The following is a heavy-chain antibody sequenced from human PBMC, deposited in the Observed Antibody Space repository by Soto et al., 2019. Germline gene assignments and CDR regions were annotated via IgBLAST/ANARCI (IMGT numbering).Heavy chain of an antibody. Sequence: GGTLKLSCAASGFTFSRYAMHWVRQAPGKGLEYVSAISNNGGSTYYVISVKGRFTISRDNSKNTLYLQMGSLRAEYMAVYSCARSAKFFCLYHYHYYMDVWGKGTTGTVS. CDR1: GFTFSRYA. CDR3: ARSAKFFCLYHYHYYMDV. V-gene: IGHV3-64*01. D-gene: IGHD6-25*01. CDR2: ISNNGGST. J-gene: IGHJ6*03.